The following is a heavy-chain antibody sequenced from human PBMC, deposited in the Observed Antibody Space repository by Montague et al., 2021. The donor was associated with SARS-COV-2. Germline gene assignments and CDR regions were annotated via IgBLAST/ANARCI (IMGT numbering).Heavy chain of an antibody. Sequence: SETLSLTCAVYGGSFSGYYWSWIRQPPGKGLEWIGEINHSGSTXXXPSXXXRVPISVDTSKNKFSLKLSSVTAADTAVYYCARGPGVVIILAIYYYYGMDVWGQGTTVTVSS. CDR3: ARGPGVVIILAIYYYYGMDV. J-gene: IGHJ6*02. CDR2: INHSGST. V-gene: IGHV4-34*01. D-gene: IGHD3-3*01. CDR1: GGSFSGYY.